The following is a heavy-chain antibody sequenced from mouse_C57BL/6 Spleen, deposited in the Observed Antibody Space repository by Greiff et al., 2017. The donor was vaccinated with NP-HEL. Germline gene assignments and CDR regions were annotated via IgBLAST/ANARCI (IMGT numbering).Heavy chain of an antibody. D-gene: IGHD2-4*01. CDR3: ARHEEGYYDYDDYAMDY. CDR1: GYTFTEYT. V-gene: IGHV1-62-2*01. Sequence: QVQLKQSGAELVKPGASVKLSCKASGYTFTEYTIHWVKQRSGQGLEWIGWFYPGSGSIKYNEKFKDKATLTADKSSSTVYMELSRLTSEDSAVYFCARHEEGYYDYDDYAMDYWGQGTSVTVSS. CDR2: FYPGSGSI. J-gene: IGHJ4*01.